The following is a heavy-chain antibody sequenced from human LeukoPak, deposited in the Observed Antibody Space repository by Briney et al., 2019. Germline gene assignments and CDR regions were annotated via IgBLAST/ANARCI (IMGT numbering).Heavy chain of an antibody. D-gene: IGHD2-15*01. CDR2: IYHDDSGGAT. CDR3: ARVYGAFGRWYFDP. J-gene: IGHJ5*02. Sequence: PGGSLRLSCAASGFTVSTNFMSWVRQAPGTGLEWVSVIYHDDSGGATYYADSVKGRFTISRDNSKNTAYLQMNSLRTEDTAVYYCARVYGAFGRWYFDPWGQGTLVTVSS. V-gene: IGHV3-53*01. CDR1: GFTVSTNF.